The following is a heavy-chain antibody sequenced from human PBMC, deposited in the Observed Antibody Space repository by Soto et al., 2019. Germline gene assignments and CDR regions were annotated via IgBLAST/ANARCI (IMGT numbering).Heavy chain of an antibody. CDR3: ARTPITMVAWFDY. D-gene: IGHD3-10*01. CDR1: GGTFSSYA. Sequence: SVKLSCKASGGTFSSYAISWVRQAPGQGLEWMGGIIPIFGTANYAQKFQGRVTITADESTSTAYMELSSLRSEDTAVYYCARTPITMVAWFDYWGQGTLVTVSS. V-gene: IGHV1-69*13. J-gene: IGHJ4*02. CDR2: IIPIFGTA.